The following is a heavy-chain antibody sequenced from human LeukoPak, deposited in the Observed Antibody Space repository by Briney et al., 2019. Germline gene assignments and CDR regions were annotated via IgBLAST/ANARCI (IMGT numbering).Heavy chain of an antibody. Sequence: SVKVSCKASGGTFSSYAISWVRQAPGQGLEWMGWIIPIFGTANYAQKFQGRVTITTDESTSTAYMELSSLRSEDTAVYYCARATGDCSSTSCRNNWFDPWGQGTLVTVSS. J-gene: IGHJ5*02. CDR1: GGTFSSYA. D-gene: IGHD2-2*01. CDR2: IIPIFGTA. V-gene: IGHV1-69*05. CDR3: ARATGDCSSTSCRNNWFDP.